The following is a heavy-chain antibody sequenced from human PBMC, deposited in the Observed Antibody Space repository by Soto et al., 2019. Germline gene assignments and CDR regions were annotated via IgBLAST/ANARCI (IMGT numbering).Heavy chain of an antibody. CDR1: GFTFSSYA. D-gene: IGHD2-2*01. Sequence: EVQLLESGGGLVQPGGSLRLSCAASGFTFSSYAMNWVRQAPGKGLEWVSAISGSGGSTYYADSVKGRFTISRDNSKNTVYLKMNSLRAEDTAVYYCAKEVYCSSTCCYYYMDVWGKGTTVTVSS. CDR3: AKEVYCSSTCCYYYMDV. J-gene: IGHJ6*03. CDR2: ISGSGGST. V-gene: IGHV3-23*01.